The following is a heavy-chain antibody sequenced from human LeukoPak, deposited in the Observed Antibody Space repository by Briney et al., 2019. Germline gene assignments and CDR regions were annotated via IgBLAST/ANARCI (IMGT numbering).Heavy chain of an antibody. V-gene: IGHV3-66*01. CDR2: IYSGGST. D-gene: IGHD3-22*01. Sequence: GRSLRLSCAASGFTVSSNYMSWVRQAPGKGLEWVSVIYSGGSTYYADSVKGRFTISRDNSKNTLYLQMNSLRAEDTAVYYCARGLVVAHDAFDIWGQGTMVTVSS. CDR1: GFTVSSNY. J-gene: IGHJ3*02. CDR3: ARGLVVAHDAFDI.